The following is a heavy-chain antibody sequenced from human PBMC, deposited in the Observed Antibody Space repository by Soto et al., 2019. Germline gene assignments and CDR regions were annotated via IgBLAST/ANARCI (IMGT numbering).Heavy chain of an antibody. CDR1: GFTFSSYG. CDR2: ISYDGSNK. CDR3: AKEQWDCSSTSCYVSPERPYYYYYGMDV. Sequence: QPGGSLRLSCAASGFTFSSYGMHWVRQAPGKGLEWVAVISYDGSNKYYADSVKGRFTISRDNSKNTLYLQMNSLRAEDTAVYYCAKEQWDCSSTSCYVSPERPYYYYYGMDVWGQGTTVTVSS. J-gene: IGHJ6*02. V-gene: IGHV3-30*18. D-gene: IGHD2-2*01.